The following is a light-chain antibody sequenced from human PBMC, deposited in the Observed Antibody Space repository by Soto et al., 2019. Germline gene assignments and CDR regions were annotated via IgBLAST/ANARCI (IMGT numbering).Light chain of an antibody. CDR3: QQYGSSIT. V-gene: IGKV3-20*01. CDR1: QSLSSY. CDR2: ASV. J-gene: IGKJ5*01. Sequence: EIVLTQSPATLSLSPGERATLSCRASQSLSSYLAWYQQKPGQAPRLLIYASVNRATGIPDRFSGSAPGTDFTLTISRLEPEDFAVYYCQQYGSSITFGQGTRLEIK.